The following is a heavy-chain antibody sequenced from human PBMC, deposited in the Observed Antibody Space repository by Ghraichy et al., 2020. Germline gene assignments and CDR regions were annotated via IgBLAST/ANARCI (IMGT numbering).Heavy chain of an antibody. V-gene: IGHV3-7*01. J-gene: IGHJ4*02. CDR1: GFTFSNYT. Sequence: GGSLRLSCAASGFTFSNYTMSWVRQAPGKGLEWVANIKQDGSAKFDVDSVKGRLTISRDNTKNSLYLQMNGLRAEDTAVYYCVSLGQEGDYGSGTYFGYWGQGTLVTVSS. CDR3: VSLGQEGDYGSGTYFGY. CDR2: IKQDGSAK. D-gene: IGHD3-10*01.